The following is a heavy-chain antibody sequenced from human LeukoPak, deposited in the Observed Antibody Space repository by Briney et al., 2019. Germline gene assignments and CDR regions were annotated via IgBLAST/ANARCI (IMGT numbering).Heavy chain of an antibody. Sequence: GGSLRLSCAASEFTFSTYCMHWVRQAPGKGLEWVSYISSSGSTIYYADSVKGRFTISRDNAKNSLYLQMNSLRAEDTAVYYCASQYYGVSDYWGQGTLVTVSS. V-gene: IGHV3-48*04. CDR3: ASQYYGVSDY. J-gene: IGHJ4*02. CDR2: ISSSGSTI. CDR1: EFTFSTYC. D-gene: IGHD2-8*01.